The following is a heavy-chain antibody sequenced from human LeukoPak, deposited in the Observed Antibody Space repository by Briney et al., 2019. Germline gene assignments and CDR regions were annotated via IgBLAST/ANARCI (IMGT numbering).Heavy chain of an antibody. V-gene: IGHV4-59*01. CDR2: IYYSGST. CDR1: GGSISSYY. CDR3: ARWGYDSSFGY. D-gene: IGHD3-3*01. J-gene: IGHJ4*02. Sequence: SETLSLTCTVSGGSISSYYWSWIRQPPGKGLEWIGYIYYSGSTNYNPSLKSRVTISVDTSKNQFSLKLTSMTAADTAVYYCARWGYDSSFGYWGQGTLVTVSS.